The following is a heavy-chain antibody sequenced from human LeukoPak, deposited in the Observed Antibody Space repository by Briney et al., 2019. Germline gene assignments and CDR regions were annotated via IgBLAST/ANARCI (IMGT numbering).Heavy chain of an antibody. V-gene: IGHV3-23*01. CDR2: ISGSGGST. Sequence: GGSPRLSCAASGFTFSSYAMSRVRQAPGKGLEWVSAISGSGGSTYYADSVKGRFTISRDNSKNTLYLQMNSLRAEDTAVYYCAKDGRYDSSGYTNDYWGQGTLVTVSS. D-gene: IGHD3-22*01. J-gene: IGHJ4*02. CDR3: AKDGRYDSSGYTNDY. CDR1: GFTFSSYA.